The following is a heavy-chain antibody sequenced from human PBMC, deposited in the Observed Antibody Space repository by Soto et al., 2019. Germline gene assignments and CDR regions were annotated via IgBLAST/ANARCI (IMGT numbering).Heavy chain of an antibody. CDR1: GFSLSTSGVG. V-gene: IGHV2-5*02. Sequence: QITLKESGPTLVKPTQTLTLTCTFSGFSLSTSGVGVGWIRQPPGTALEWLAVIYWDDYKHYSPSLKSRLTITQDTSKNQVVHTMPNMDPVDTATYYCAHKGYGDSPLDDWGQGTLLTVSS. CDR3: AHKGYGDSPLDD. D-gene: IGHD4-17*01. CDR2: IYWDDYK. J-gene: IGHJ4*02.